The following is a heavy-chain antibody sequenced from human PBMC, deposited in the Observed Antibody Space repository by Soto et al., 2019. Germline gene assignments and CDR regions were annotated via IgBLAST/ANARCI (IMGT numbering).Heavy chain of an antibody. CDR3: ARTPDCTNGVCSAGFDY. J-gene: IGHJ4*02. D-gene: IGHD2-8*01. CDR2: ISSSSSYT. Sequence: GGSLRLSCSASGFTFSDYYMSWIRQAPGKGLEWVSYISSSSSYTNYADSVKGRFTISRDNAKNSLYLQMNSLRAEDTAVYYCARTPDCTNGVCSAGFDYWGQGTLVTVSS. V-gene: IGHV3-11*06. CDR1: GFTFSDYY.